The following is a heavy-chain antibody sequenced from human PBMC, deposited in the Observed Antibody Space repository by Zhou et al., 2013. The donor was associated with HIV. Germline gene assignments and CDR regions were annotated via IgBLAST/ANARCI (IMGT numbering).Heavy chain of an antibody. J-gene: IGHJ4*02. CDR1: GYSFSDYG. CDR3: ARDGGTDWDDSGSEF. D-gene: IGHD1-1*01. Sequence: QVQLVQSGGEVKKPGASVKVSCNTSGYSFSDYGISWVRQAPGQGLEWMGWISGVRQAPGQGLEWLGWTTSHSDNTHSAQKFQGRVTLTIDISTNSSYMEIKSLTSDDTAIYYCARDGGTDWDDSGSEFWGQGTPITVSS. CDR2: ISGVRQAPGQGLEWLGWTTSHSDNT. V-gene: IGHV1-18*01.